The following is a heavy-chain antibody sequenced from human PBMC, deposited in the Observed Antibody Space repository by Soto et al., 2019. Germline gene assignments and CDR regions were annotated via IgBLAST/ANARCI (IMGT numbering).Heavy chain of an antibody. CDR2: IFHGGTT. V-gene: IGHV4-39*01. CDR1: GGSITSSSYY. Sequence: PETLSLTCTVSGGSITSSSYYWGWIRQPPGKGLEWIGTIFHGGTTYYNPSLKSRVAISVDTSKNQFSLNLRSVTAADTAMYYCARRAGVTHINNYFDSWCPGKLVT. CDR3: ARRAGVTHINNYFDS. D-gene: IGHD2-21*01. J-gene: IGHJ5*01.